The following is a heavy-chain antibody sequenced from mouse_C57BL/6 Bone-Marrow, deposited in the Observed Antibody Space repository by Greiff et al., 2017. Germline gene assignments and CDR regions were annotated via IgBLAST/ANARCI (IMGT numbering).Heavy chain of an antibody. CDR1: GFTFSSYG. Sequence: EVKVVESGGDLVKPGGSLKLSCAASGFTFSSYGMSWVRQTPDKRLEWVATISSGGSYTYYPDSVKGRFTISRDNAKNTLYLQMSSLTSEDTAMYYCARHPLLPYYFDYWGQGTTLTGSS. J-gene: IGHJ2*01. V-gene: IGHV5-6*01. CDR3: ARHPLLPYYFDY. D-gene: IGHD1-1*01. CDR2: ISSGGSYT.